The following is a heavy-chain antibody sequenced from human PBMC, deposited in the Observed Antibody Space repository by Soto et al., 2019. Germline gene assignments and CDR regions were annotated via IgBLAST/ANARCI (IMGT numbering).Heavy chain of an antibody. J-gene: IGHJ4*02. CDR1: GFTFSSFG. CDR3: AKDRGWSSADLDY. D-gene: IGHD6-19*01. Sequence: QVQLVESGGGVVQPGRSLRLSCAASGFTFSSFGMHWVRQVPGKGLEWVALISYDGSKKYYADSVKGRFTISRDKSKNTLYLQMNSLRVEDTAVCYCAKDRGWSSADLDYWGQGTLVTVSS. CDR2: ISYDGSKK. V-gene: IGHV3-30*18.